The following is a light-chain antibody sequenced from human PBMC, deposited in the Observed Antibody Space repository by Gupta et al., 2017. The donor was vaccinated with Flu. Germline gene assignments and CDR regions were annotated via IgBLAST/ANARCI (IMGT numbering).Light chain of an antibody. V-gene: IGLV3-19*01. CDR2: GKN. CDR1: SLRSYY. J-gene: IGLJ2*01. CDR3: DARDSSTNHLRM. Sequence: SSELTQDPAVSVALGQTVRITCQGDSLRSYYANWYQQKPGQAPVLVIYGKNNRPSGIPDRFSGSSSGNTASLTITGAQAEDEAAYYCDARDSSTNHLRMVGGGTKLTVL.